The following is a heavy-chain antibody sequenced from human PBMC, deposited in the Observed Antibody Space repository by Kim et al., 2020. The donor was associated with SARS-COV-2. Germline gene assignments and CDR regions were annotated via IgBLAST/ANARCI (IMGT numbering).Heavy chain of an antibody. V-gene: IGHV3-74*03. CDR3: ARDKDEPVALDY. CDR2: INVDGSST. J-gene: IGHJ4*02. D-gene: IGHD2-21*01. Sequence: LSLTCAASGFSFSNYWMHWVCQGPGKGLVWVSRINVDGSSTKYADSLKGRFIISRDNAKNTLYLQMNSLRAAGTAVYYCARDKDEPVALDYWGQG. CDR1: GFSFSNYW.